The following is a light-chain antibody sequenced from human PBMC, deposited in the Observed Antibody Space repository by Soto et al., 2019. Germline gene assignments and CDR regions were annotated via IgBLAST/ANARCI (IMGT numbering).Light chain of an antibody. V-gene: IGLV2-14*01. J-gene: IGLJ2*01. CDR1: SDDVGAYDH. Sequence: QSVLTQPASVSGSPGQSITISCTGTSDDVGAYDHVSWYQHHPGKAPKLIIYEVTNRPSGVANRFSCSKSGNTASLTISGLHAEDEADYCCSSYTGRSTLVFGGGTKVTVL. CDR3: SSYTGRSTLV. CDR2: EVT.